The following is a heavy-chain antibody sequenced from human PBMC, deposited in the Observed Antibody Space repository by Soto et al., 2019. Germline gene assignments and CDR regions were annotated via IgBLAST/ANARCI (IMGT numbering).Heavy chain of an antibody. Sequence: QVQLVQSVAEVKKPGSSVKVSCGASGGTFSSYPINWVRQAPGQGLEWMGGIIPFFGTSNYAQNFQGRVTITADESTSTAYTPMRTLRSDDTAVYYCARVGHITNYGMAVWGQGTTVTVSS. CDR1: GGTFSSYP. D-gene: IGHD1-26*01. V-gene: IGHV1-69*01. CDR2: IIPFFGTS. CDR3: ARVGHITNYGMAV. J-gene: IGHJ6*02.